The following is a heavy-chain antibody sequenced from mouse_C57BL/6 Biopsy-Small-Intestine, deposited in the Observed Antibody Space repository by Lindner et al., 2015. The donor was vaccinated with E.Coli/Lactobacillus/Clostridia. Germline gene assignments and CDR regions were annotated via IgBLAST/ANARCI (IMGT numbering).Heavy chain of an antibody. V-gene: IGHV10-1*01. D-gene: IGHD1-1*01. CDR3: VRQEFTTVVATGAMDY. Sequence: VQLQESGGGLVQPKGSLKLSCAASGFSFNTYAMNWVRQAPGKGLEWVARIRSKSNNYATYYADSVKDRFTISRDDSESMLYLQMNNLKTEDTAMYYCVRQEFTTVVATGAMDYWGQGTSVTVSS. CDR2: IRSKSNNYAT. J-gene: IGHJ4*01. CDR1: GFSFNTYA.